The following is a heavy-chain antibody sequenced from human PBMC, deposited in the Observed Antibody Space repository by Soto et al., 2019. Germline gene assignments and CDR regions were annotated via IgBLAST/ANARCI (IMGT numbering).Heavy chain of an antibody. J-gene: IGHJ6*02. CDR1: GGSFSGYY. CDR3: ARDRIFYGVKSYYSYGMDV. D-gene: IGHD3-3*01. Sequence: SETLSLTCAVYGGSFSGYYWSWIRQPPGKGLEWIGEINHSGSTNYNPSLKSRVTISVDTSKNQFSLKLSSVTAADTAVYYCARDRIFYGVKSYYSYGMDVSGPGTTVTVSS. CDR2: INHSGST. V-gene: IGHV4-34*01.